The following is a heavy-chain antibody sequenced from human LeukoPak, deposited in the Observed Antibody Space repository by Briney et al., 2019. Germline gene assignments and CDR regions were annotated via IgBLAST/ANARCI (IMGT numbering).Heavy chain of an antibody. Sequence: SVKVSCKASGGTFSNYAISWVRQAPGQGLEWMGGIIPMFDTTIYAQKFQGRVTITTDESTSTAYMELSSLRSEDTAAYYCARDPGDICSGGSCYSGWWFDPWGQGTLVTVSS. CDR3: ARDPGDICSGGSCYSGWWFDP. D-gene: IGHD2-15*01. CDR1: GGTFSNYA. V-gene: IGHV1-69*05. CDR2: IIPMFDTT. J-gene: IGHJ5*02.